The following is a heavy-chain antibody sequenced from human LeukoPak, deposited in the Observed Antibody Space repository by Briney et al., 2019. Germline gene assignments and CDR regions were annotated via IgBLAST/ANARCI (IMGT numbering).Heavy chain of an antibody. D-gene: IGHD3-16*01. Sequence: GGSLRLSCAASGFTVSSNYMSWVRQVPGKGLGWVSVIYSDGTISYADSVKGRFTISRDNSENTLYLQMNSLRDEDTAVYYCAREVGGGASGQWGQGTLVTVSS. CDR3: AREVGGGASGQ. CDR2: IYSDGTI. V-gene: IGHV3-66*01. CDR1: GFTVSSNY. J-gene: IGHJ4*02.